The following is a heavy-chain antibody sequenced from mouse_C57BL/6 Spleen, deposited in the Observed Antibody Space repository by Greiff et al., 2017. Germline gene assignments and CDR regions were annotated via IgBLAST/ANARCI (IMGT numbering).Heavy chain of an antibody. CDR2: INPGSGGT. CDR1: GYAFTNYL. J-gene: IGHJ3*01. CDR3: ARSHDGYSSWFAY. Sequence: QVQLQQSGAELVRPGTSVQVSCKASGYAFTNYLLEWVKQRPGQGLEWIGVINPGSGGTNYNEKFKGKATLTADKSSSTAYMQLSSLTSEDSAVYFCARSHDGYSSWFAYWGQGTLVTVSA. V-gene: IGHV1-54*01. D-gene: IGHD2-3*01.